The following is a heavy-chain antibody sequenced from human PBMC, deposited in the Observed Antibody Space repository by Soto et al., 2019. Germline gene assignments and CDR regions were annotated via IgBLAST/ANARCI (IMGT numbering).Heavy chain of an antibody. CDR2: ISGGGGST. CDR1: GFSFNIFA. D-gene: IGHD2-21*02. J-gene: IGHJ4*02. CDR3: ARSIVVVTALDY. Sequence: GGSLRLSCAASGFSFNIFAMNWVRQAPGQGLEWVSGISGGGGSTYYADSVKGRFTISRDNSKNTLFLLMNSLRSEDTAVYYCARSIVVVTALDYWGQGTLVTVSS. V-gene: IGHV3-23*01.